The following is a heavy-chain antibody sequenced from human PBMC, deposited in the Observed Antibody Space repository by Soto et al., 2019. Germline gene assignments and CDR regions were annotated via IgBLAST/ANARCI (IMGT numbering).Heavy chain of an antibody. D-gene: IGHD2-2*01. V-gene: IGHV3-23*01. CDR2: ISGNGGDYT. J-gene: IGHJ4*02. CDR1: GFTFSTYA. Sequence: GESLRLSCAASGFTFSTYAMSWVRQAPRKGLEWVSAISGNGGDYTYYADSVKGRFTISRDNSKNTLYLQMNSLRAEDTAVYYCVPLCRYCSTTTPSWGQGTLVTVSS. CDR3: VPLCRYCSTTTPS.